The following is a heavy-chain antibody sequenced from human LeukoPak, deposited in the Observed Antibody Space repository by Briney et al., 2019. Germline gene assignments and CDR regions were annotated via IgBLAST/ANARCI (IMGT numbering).Heavy chain of an antibody. CDR3: VTDRYSDSAFGD. CDR2: INTDGRIT. Sequence: PGGSLRLSCAASGITVSTFWMHWDPQAPGGGLVWVSRINTDGRITNYADSVEGRFTIARDNAKNMLYLQMNDLRAEDTAVYYCVTDRYSDSAFGDWGQGTLVTVSS. CDR1: GITVSTFW. D-gene: IGHD1-26*01. V-gene: IGHV3-74*01. J-gene: IGHJ4*02.